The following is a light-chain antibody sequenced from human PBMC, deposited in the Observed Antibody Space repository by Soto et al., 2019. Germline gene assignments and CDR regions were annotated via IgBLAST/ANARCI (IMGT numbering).Light chain of an antibody. V-gene: IGKV1-39*01. CDR3: QQTYNSPWT. CDR2: AAS. J-gene: IGKJ1*01. CDR1: QNTSTY. Sequence: DIQMTQSPSSLSASVGDRVTITCRASQNTSTYLNWYFQKPGKAPKLLIYAASTLQGGVPSRFSGSGSGTDFTLTISSLQPEDFATYFCQQTYNSPWTFGQGTTVEIK.